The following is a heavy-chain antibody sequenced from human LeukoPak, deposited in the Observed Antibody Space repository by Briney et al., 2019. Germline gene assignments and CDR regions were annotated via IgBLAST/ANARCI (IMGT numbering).Heavy chain of an antibody. D-gene: IGHD6-6*01. V-gene: IGHV3-23*01. CDR3: ARVSLRIAARPLPMDV. CDR2: ISGSGGNT. Sequence: GGSLRLSCAASGFTFSIYGMSWVRQAPGKGLEWVSVISGSGGNTFYADSVKGRFTISRDNSKNTLYLQMNSLRAEDTAVYYCARVSLRIAARPLPMDVWGQGTTVTVSS. J-gene: IGHJ6*02. CDR1: GFTFSIYG.